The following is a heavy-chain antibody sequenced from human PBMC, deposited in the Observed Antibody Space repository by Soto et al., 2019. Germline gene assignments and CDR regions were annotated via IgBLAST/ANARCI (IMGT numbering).Heavy chain of an antibody. V-gene: IGHV1-18*01. Sequence: QVQLVQSGTEMKKPGASVKVSCKASGYTFTAYGINWVRQAPGQGLEWMGWISKYNGNTNYAQRLQGRVTMTTDTSTTTAYMELRSLRSDDTAVYYCTRTHGELRGSGSNEYWGQGTLVTVSS. D-gene: IGHD3-10*01. J-gene: IGHJ4*02. CDR1: GYTFTAYG. CDR2: ISKYNGNT. CDR3: TRTHGELRGSGSNEY.